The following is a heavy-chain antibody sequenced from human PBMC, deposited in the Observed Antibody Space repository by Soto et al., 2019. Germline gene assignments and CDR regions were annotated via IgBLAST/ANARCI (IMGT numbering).Heavy chain of an antibody. Sequence: EVQLLESGGGLVQPGGSLRLSCAASGFTFSSYAMSWVRQAPGKGLEWVSAISGSGGSTYYADSVKGRLTISRDNPKNTLYLQMNSLRAEDTAVYYCAKDSVRGSGSYYYYYYGMDVWGQGTTVTVSS. D-gene: IGHD3-10*01. V-gene: IGHV3-23*01. CDR2: ISGSGGST. CDR1: GFTFSSYA. CDR3: AKDSVRGSGSYYYYYYGMDV. J-gene: IGHJ6*02.